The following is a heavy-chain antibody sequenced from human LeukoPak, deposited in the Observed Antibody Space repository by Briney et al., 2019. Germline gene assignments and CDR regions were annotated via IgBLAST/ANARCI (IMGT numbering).Heavy chain of an antibody. V-gene: IGHV4-59*01. D-gene: IGHD6-25*01. Sequence: SETLSLTCTVSGGSISSYYWSWIRQPPGKGLEWIGYIYYSGSTNYNPSLKSRVTISVDTSKNQFSLKLSSVTAADTAVYYCARDTSAGAFDYWGQGTLVTASS. CDR3: ARDTSAGAFDY. CDR2: IYYSGST. CDR1: GGSISSYY. J-gene: IGHJ4*02.